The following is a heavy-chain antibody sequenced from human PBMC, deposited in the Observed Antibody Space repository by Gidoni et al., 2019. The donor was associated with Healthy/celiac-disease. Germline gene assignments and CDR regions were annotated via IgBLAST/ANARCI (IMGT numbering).Heavy chain of an antibody. CDR2: ITHSGST. CDR3: ASGGMSSSGLDY. CDR1: GGSFSGYY. V-gene: IGHV4-34*01. J-gene: IGHJ4*02. D-gene: IGHD6-19*01. Sequence: QVQLQQWGAGLLKPSETLSLTCAVDGGSFSGYYWSWIRQPPGKGLEWIGEITHSGSTNYHPSLKSRVTISVDTSKNQFSLKLSSVTAADTAVYYCASGGMSSSGLDYWGQGTLVTVSS.